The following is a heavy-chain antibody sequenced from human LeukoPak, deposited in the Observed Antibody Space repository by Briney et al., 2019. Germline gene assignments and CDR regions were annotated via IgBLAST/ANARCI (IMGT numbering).Heavy chain of an antibody. CDR2: ISHDGSEK. CDR3: AKWDYAGMTRAFDI. V-gene: IGHV3-30*18. J-gene: IGHJ3*02. D-gene: IGHD3-16*01. Sequence: GGSLRLSCAASGFTFSSYAMHWVRQAPGKGLEWVAVISHDGSEKYYADSVNGRFTISRDNSKSTLWLQMNSLRAEDTAVYYCAKWDYAGMTRAFDIWGQGTLVTFSS. CDR1: GFTFSSYA.